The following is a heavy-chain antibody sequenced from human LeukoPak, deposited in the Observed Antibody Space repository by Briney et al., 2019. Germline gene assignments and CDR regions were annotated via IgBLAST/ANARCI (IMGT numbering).Heavy chain of an antibody. J-gene: IGHJ4*02. V-gene: IGHV3-23*01. CDR1: GFTFSSYA. CDR2: ISGSGGST. CDR3: AKKLAVAGTVYFDY. D-gene: IGHD6-19*01. Sequence: PGGSLRLSCAAPGFTFSSYAMSWVRQAPGKGLEWVSAISGSGGSTYYADSVKGRFTISRENSKNTLYLQMNSLRAEDTAVYYCAKKLAVAGTVYFDYWGQGTLVTVSS.